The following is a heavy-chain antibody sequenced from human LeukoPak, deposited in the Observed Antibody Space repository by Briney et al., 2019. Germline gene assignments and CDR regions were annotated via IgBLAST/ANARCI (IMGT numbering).Heavy chain of an antibody. CDR3: AREGRDGAFDI. J-gene: IGHJ3*02. V-gene: IGHV4-4*07. Sequence: SETLSLTCTVSGGSISSYYWSWIRQPAGKGLVWIGRIYTSGSTNYNPSLKSRVTMSVDTSKNQFSLKLSSVTAADTAVYYCAREGRDGAFDIWGQGTMVTVSS. CDR2: IYTSGST. CDR1: GGSISSYY.